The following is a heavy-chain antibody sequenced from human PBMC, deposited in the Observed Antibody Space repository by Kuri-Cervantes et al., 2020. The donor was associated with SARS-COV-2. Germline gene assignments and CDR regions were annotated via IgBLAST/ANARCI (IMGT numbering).Heavy chain of an antibody. CDR2: INPNSGGT. CDR1: GYTFTGYY. Sequence: ASLKLSCKASGYTFTGYYMHWVRQAPGQGLEWMGWINPNSGGTNYAQKFQGWVTMNRDTSISTAYMELSRLRSDDTAVYYCARSLLVGATLYLDYWGQGTLVTVSS. CDR3: ARSLLVGATLYLDY. D-gene: IGHD1-26*01. V-gene: IGHV1-2*04. J-gene: IGHJ4*02.